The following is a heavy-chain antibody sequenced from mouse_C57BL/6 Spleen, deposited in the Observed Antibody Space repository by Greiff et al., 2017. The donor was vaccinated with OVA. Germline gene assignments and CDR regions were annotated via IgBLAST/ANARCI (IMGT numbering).Heavy chain of an antibody. V-gene: IGHV5-6*01. CDR1: GFTFSSYG. CDR2: ISSGGSYT. CDR3: ARQGDTTVVAEGAMDY. D-gene: IGHD1-1*01. Sequence: EVQGVESGGDLVKPGGSLKLSCAASGFTFSSYGMSWVRQTPDKRLEWVATISSGGSYTYYPDSVKGRFTISRDNAKNTLYLQMSSLKSEDTAVYYGARQGDTTVVAEGAMDYWGQGTSVTVSS. J-gene: IGHJ4*01.